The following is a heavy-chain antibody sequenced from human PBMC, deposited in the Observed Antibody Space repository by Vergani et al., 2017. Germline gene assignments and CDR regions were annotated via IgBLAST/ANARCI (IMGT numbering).Heavy chain of an antibody. D-gene: IGHD4-17*01. J-gene: IGHJ4*02. CDR2: IYSGGST. CDR1: GFTVSSNY. Sequence: EVQLVETGGGLIQPGGSLRLSCAASGFTVSSNYMSWVRQAPGKGLEWVSVIYSGGSTYYADSVKGRFTISRDNSKNTLYLQMNSLEAEDTAVYYCARGLYGDYEGAAYWGQGTLVTVSS. V-gene: IGHV3-53*02. CDR3: ARGLYGDYEGAAY.